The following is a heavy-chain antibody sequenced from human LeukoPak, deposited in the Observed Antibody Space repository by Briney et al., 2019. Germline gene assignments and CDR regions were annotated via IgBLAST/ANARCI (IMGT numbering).Heavy chain of an antibody. Sequence: PGGSLRLSCAASGFTFSSYAMSWVRQAPGKGLEWVSAISSSGGSTYYADSVKGRFTISRDNSKNTLYLQMNSLRAEDRAFYYCANSITMVRGIIIFWPFDYWGQGTLVTVSS. CDR1: GFTFSSYA. V-gene: IGHV3-23*01. CDR2: ISSSGGST. D-gene: IGHD3-10*01. CDR3: ANSITMVRGIIIFWPFDY. J-gene: IGHJ4*02.